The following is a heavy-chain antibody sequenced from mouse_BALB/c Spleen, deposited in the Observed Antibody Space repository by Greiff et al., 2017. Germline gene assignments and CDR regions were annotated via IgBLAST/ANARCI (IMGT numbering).Heavy chain of an antibody. Sequence: EVKVEESGGGLVQPGGSMKLSCVASGFTFSNYWMNWVRQSPEKGLEWVAEIRLKSNNYATHYAESVKGRFTISRDDSKSSVYLQMNNLRAEDTGIYYCTSAYYRYDVWFAYWGQGTLVTVSA. CDR1: GFTFSNYW. D-gene: IGHD2-14*01. V-gene: IGHV6-6*02. J-gene: IGHJ3*01. CDR2: IRLKSNNYAT. CDR3: TSAYYRYDVWFAY.